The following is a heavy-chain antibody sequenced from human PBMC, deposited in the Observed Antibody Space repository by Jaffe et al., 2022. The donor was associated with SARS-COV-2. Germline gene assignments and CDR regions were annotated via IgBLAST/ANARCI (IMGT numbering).Heavy chain of an antibody. J-gene: IGHJ6*02. CDR2: IRSKAYGGTT. CDR3: ARDGYYYASDPSGHYGMDV. D-gene: IGHD3-10*01. V-gene: IGHV3-49*05. CDR1: GFTFGDYA. Sequence: EVQLVESGGGLVKPGRSLRLSCTASGFTFGDYAMSWFRQAPGKGLEWVGFIRSKAYGGTTEYAASVKGRFTISRDDSKSIAYLQMNSLKTEDTAVYYCARDGYYYASDPSGHYGMDVWGQGTTVTVSS.